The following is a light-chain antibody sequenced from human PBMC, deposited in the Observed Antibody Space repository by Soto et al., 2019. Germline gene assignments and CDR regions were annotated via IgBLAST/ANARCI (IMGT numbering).Light chain of an antibody. Sequence: DIQMTQSPSSPSASVGDRVTITCRTSQSISSYLNWYQQKPGKAPKFLIYAASSLQSRVPSRFSGSGSGTDFTLTISSLQPEDFATYYCQQSYSTPYTFGQGTKLETK. CDR1: QSISSY. CDR2: AAS. J-gene: IGKJ2*01. CDR3: QQSYSTPYT. V-gene: IGKV1-39*01.